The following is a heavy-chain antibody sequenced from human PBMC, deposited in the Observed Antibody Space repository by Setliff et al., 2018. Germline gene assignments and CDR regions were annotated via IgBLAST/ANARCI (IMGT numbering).Heavy chain of an antibody. CDR1: GGSVSTFY. CDR2: IFTSGST. V-gene: IGHV4-4*09. D-gene: IGHD3-10*01. CDR3: ARSRSSGSDWNSRPFYSDY. J-gene: IGHJ4*02. Sequence: PSETLSLTCRVSGGSVSTFYWPWIRQPPGKGLEWIGYIFTSGSTQYNPSLKSRATISRDTSSNQYSLKLFSVTAADTAVYYCARSRSSGSDWNSRPFYSDYWGQGTLVTVSS.